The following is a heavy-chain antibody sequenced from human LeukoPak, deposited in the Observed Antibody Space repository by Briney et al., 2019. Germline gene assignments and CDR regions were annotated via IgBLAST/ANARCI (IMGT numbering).Heavy chain of an antibody. CDR1: GLTFSSYW. CDR2: IKQDGSEK. J-gene: IGHJ4*02. CDR3: AKSRASRGYYIGY. V-gene: IGHV3-7*03. Sequence: PGGSLTLSCEASGLTFSSYWMRWVRQAPGRGREWVANIKQDGSEKNYVDSVKGRFTISRDNAKNSLYLQMNSRRAEDTAVYYCAKSRASRGYYIGYWGQGTLVTVSS. D-gene: IGHD3-22*01.